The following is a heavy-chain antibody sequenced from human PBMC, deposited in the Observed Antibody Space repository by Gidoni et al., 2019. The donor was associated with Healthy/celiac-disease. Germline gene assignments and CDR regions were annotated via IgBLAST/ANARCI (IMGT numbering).Heavy chain of an antibody. J-gene: IGHJ2*01. Sequence: EVQLVESGGGLVKPGGSLRLSCAASGFTFSNAWMSWVRQAPGKGLEWVGRIKSKTDGGTTDYAAPVKGRFTISRDDSKNTLYLQMNSLKTEDTAVYYCTTIAVAGNRRGYFDLWGRGTLVTVSS. CDR1: GFTFSNAW. CDR3: TTIAVAGNRRGYFDL. CDR2: IKSKTDGGTT. D-gene: IGHD6-19*01. V-gene: IGHV3-15*01.